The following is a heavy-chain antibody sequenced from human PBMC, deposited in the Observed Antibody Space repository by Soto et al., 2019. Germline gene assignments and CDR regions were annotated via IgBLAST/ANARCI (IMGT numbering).Heavy chain of an antibody. V-gene: IGHV1-2*04. J-gene: IGHJ3*02. Sequence: VKVSCKASGYTFTGYYMHWVRQAPGQGLEWMGWINPNSGGTNYAQKFQGWVTMTRDTSISTAYMELSRLRSDDTAVYYCARDRAYCGGDCYSHFAFDIWGQGTMVTVSS. CDR2: INPNSGGT. CDR3: ARDRAYCGGDCYSHFAFDI. D-gene: IGHD2-21*02. CDR1: GYTFTGYY.